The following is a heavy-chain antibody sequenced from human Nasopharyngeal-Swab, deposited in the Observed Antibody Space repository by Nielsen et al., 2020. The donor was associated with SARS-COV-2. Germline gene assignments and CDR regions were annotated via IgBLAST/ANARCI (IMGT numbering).Heavy chain of an antibody. V-gene: IGHV1-46*01. CDR1: GYTFTSYY. D-gene: IGHD5-12*01. Sequence: ASVKASCKASGYTFTSYYMHWVRQAPGQGLEWMGIIDPSGATTTYAQKFQGRVTMTRDASTSTVYMELSSLRSEDTAVYYCARLTVATNGFDYWGQGTLVTVSS. CDR2: IDPSGATT. CDR3: ARLTVATNGFDY. J-gene: IGHJ4*02.